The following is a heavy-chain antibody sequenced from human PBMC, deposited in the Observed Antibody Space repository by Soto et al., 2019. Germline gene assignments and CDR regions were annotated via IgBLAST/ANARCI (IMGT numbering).Heavy chain of an antibody. D-gene: IGHD2-2*01. Sequence: SETLSLTCTVSGGSISSYYWSWIRQPPGKGLEWIGYIYYSGSTNYNPSLKSRVTISVDTSKNQFSLKLSSVTAADTAVYYCARTVPSDLDYYYYMDVWGKGTTVTVSS. CDR3: ARTVPSDLDYYYYMDV. CDR2: IYYSGST. V-gene: IGHV4-59*08. J-gene: IGHJ6*03. CDR1: GGSISSYY.